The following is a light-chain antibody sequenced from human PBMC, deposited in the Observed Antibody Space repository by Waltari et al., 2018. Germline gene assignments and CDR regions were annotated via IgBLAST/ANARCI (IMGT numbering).Light chain of an antibody. Sequence: DIQLTQSPSFLSASVGDRVTITCRASQGISSYLAWHQQKPGKAPKLLIYAASTLQTGVPSRFSGSESGTEFTLTISSLQPEDFATYCCQQLNSYPFTFGPGTKVAIK. CDR2: AAS. CDR3: QQLNSYPFT. CDR1: QGISSY. V-gene: IGKV1-9*01. J-gene: IGKJ3*01.